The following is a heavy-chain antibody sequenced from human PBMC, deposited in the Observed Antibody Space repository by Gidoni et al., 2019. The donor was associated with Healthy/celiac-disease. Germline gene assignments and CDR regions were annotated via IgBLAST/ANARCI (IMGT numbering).Heavy chain of an antibody. CDR2: IYTSGST. D-gene: IGHD2-15*01. CDR1: GGSISSYY. J-gene: IGHJ4*02. CDR3: ARAGGRYCSGGSCYSLDY. V-gene: IGHV4-4*07. Sequence: QVQLQESGPGLVKPPETLSLTCPVPGGSISSYYWSWIRQPAGKGLEWIGRIYTSGSTNYNPSLKSRVTMSVDTSKNQFSLKLSSVTAADTAVYYCARAGGRYCSGGSCYSLDYWGQGTLVTVSS.